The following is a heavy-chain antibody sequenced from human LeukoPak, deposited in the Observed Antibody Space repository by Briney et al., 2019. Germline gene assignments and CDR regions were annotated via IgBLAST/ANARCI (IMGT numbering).Heavy chain of an antibody. Sequence: PGGSLRFSCAASGFTFSSYAMHWVRQAPGKGLEWVAVISYDGSNKYYADSVKGRFTFSRDNSKNTLYLQMNSLRAEDTAVYYCARDIQEKYYDFWSGGGYYYYGMDVWGQGTTVTVSS. D-gene: IGHD3-3*01. V-gene: IGHV3-30-3*01. CDR3: ARDIQEKYYDFWSGGGYYYYGMDV. CDR2: ISYDGSNK. J-gene: IGHJ6*02. CDR1: GFTFSSYA.